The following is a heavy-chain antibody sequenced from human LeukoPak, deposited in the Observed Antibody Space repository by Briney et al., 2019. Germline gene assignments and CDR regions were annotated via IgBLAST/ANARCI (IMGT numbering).Heavy chain of an antibody. CDR2: IYYSGST. V-gene: IGHV4-59*01. J-gene: IGHJ4*02. CDR3: ARDPPTYYDILTGYA. CDR1: GGSISSYY. Sequence: SETLSLTCTVSGGSISSYYWSWIRQPPGKGLERIGYIYYSGSTNYNPSLKSRVTISVDTSKNQFSLKLSSVTAADTAVYYCARDPPTYYDILTGYAWGQGTLVTVSS. D-gene: IGHD3-9*01.